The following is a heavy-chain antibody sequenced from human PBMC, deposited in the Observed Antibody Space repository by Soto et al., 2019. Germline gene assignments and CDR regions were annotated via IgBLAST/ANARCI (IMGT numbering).Heavy chain of an antibody. Sequence: GASVKVSCKASGGTFSSYAISWVRQAPGQGLEWMGGIIPIFGTANYAQKFQGRVTITADESTSTAYMELSSLRSEDTAVYYCARGPVGMATIGYWGQGTLVTVSS. V-gene: IGHV1-69*13. D-gene: IGHD5-12*01. J-gene: IGHJ4*02. CDR3: ARGPVGMATIGY. CDR2: IIPIFGTA. CDR1: GGTFSSYA.